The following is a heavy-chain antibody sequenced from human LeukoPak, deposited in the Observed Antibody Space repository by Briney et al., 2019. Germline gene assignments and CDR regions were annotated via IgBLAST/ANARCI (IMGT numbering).Heavy chain of an antibody. Sequence: PGGSLRLSCAASGSTVSSNYMSWVRQAPGKGLEWVSVIYSGGSTYYADSVKGRFTISRDNSKNTLYLQMNSLRAEDTAVYYCARDRYSYGYFDYWGQGTLVTVSS. J-gene: IGHJ4*02. D-gene: IGHD5-18*01. V-gene: IGHV3-53*01. CDR2: IYSGGST. CDR1: GSTVSSNY. CDR3: ARDRYSYGYFDY.